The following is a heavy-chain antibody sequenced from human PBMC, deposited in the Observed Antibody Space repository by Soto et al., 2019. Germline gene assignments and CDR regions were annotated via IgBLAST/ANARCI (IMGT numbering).Heavy chain of an antibody. Sequence: GGSLRLSCAASGFTFSSYGMHWVRQAPGKGLEWVAVISYDGSNKYYADSVKGRFTISRDNSKNTLYLQMNSLSTEDTAVYYCARDLGIAAALDVWGQGTTVTVSS. D-gene: IGHD6-13*01. CDR1: GFTFSSYG. CDR2: ISYDGSNK. CDR3: ARDLGIAAALDV. J-gene: IGHJ6*02. V-gene: IGHV3-30*03.